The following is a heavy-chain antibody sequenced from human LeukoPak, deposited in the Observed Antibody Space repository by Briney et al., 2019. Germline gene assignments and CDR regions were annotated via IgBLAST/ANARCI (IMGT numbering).Heavy chain of an antibody. CDR3: ARAPHYDSSGYNYDMYYFDY. Sequence: SETLSLTCSVSGVATRSGDYYWSWIRQHPGKGLEWIGFIYDYSGSTYYNPSLKSRVNISVDTSKNQFSLKLSSVTAADTAVYYCARAPHYDSSGYNYDMYYFDYWGQGTLVTVSS. J-gene: IGHJ4*02. CDR1: GVATRSGDYY. CDR2: IYDYSGST. V-gene: IGHV4-31*03. D-gene: IGHD3-22*01.